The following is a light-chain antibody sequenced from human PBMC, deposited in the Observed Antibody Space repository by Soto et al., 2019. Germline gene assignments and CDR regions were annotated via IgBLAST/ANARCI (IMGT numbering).Light chain of an antibody. J-gene: IGKJ1*01. CDR1: QSVRTN. V-gene: IGKV3-15*01. CDR2: AVS. CDR3: QQYNKWPPWT. Sequence: ELVMTQSPVTLYVSPGEGATLFCRASQSVRTNLAWYQQKHGLAPRLLIYAVSTRATGVPARFSGNGSETEFTLTIRGLQSDDFALYYCQQYNKWPPWTCGQWTKVEIK.